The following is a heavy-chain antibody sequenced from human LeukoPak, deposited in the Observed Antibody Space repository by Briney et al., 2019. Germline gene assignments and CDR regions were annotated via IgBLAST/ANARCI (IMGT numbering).Heavy chain of an antibody. CDR3: ARVHYDSSGYLYFDY. V-gene: IGHV4-61*01. CDR2: IYYSGST. J-gene: IGHJ4*02. Sequence: PSETLSLTCTVSGGSISSGSYYWSWIRQPPGKGLEWIGYIYYSGSTNYNPSLKSRVTISVDTSKNQFSLKLSSVTAADTAVYYCARVHYDSSGYLYFDYWGQGTLVTVSS. D-gene: IGHD3-22*01. CDR1: GGSISSGSYY.